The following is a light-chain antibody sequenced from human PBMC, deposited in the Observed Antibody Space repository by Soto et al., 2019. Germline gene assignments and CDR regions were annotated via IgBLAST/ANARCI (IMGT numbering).Light chain of an antibody. J-gene: IGLJ2*01. V-gene: IGLV1-44*01. CDR1: SSNNGSNT. Sequence: QSALTQPPSASGTPGQRVTISCSGSSSNNGSNTVNWYQQLPGTAPKLLIYSNNQRPSGVPDRFSGSKSGTSASLAISGLQSEDEADYYCAAWDDSLNGVVFGGGTKVTVL. CDR3: AAWDDSLNGVV. CDR2: SNN.